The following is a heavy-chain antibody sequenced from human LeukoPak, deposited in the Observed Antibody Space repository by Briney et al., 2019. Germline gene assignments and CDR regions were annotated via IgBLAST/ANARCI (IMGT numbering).Heavy chain of an antibody. CDR1: GGSISSGGYY. D-gene: IGHD6-19*01. V-gene: IGHV4-31*03. CDR2: IYYSGST. J-gene: IGHJ4*02. CDR3: ARGAGYSSGWPSYYFDY. Sequence: SQTLSLTCTVSGGSISSGGYYWSWIRQHPGTGLEWIGYIYYSGSTYYNPSLKSRLTISVDTSKNQFSLKLSSVTAADTAVYYCARGAGYSSGWPSYYFDYWGQGTLVTVSS.